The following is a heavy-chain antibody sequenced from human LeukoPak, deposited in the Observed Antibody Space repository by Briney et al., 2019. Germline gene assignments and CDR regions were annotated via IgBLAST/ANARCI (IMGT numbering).Heavy chain of an antibody. CDR3: ARENYDFWSGHDYYYYMDV. CDR2: ISSSSSYI. V-gene: IGHV3-21*01. D-gene: IGHD3-3*01. CDR1: GFTFSSYS. J-gene: IGHJ6*03. Sequence: GGSLRLSCAASGFTFSSYSMNWVRQAPGKGLEWVSSISSSSSYIYYADSVKGRFTISRDNAKNSLYLQMNSLRAEDTAVYYCARENYDFWSGHDYYYYMDVWGKGTTVTVPS.